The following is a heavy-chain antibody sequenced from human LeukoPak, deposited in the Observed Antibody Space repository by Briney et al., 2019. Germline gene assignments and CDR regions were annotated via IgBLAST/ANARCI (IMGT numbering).Heavy chain of an antibody. CDR3: ARPLGGEPSGAFDI. CDR2: IYTSGST. CDR1: GGSISSGSYY. V-gene: IGHV4-61*02. J-gene: IGHJ3*02. Sequence: SETLSLTCTVSGGSISSGSYYWSWIRQPAGKGLEWIGRIYTSGSTNYNPSLKSRVTISVDTSKNQFSLKLSSVTAADTAVYYCARPLGGEPSGAFDIWGQGTMVTVSS. D-gene: IGHD3-16*01.